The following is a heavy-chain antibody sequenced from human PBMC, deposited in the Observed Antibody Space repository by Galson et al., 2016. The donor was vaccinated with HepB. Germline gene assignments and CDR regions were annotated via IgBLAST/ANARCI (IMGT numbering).Heavy chain of an antibody. CDR3: AKERGRSSWYYFDY. D-gene: IGHD6-13*01. CDR2: ISASGGGT. J-gene: IGHJ4*02. Sequence: SLRLSCAASGFTFNNYALTWVRQAPGKGLEWVSGISASGGGTYYAGSVEGRFTISRDNSKNTLYLQMTSMRAEATAIYYCAKERGRSSWYYFDYWGQGTVVTVSS. CDR1: GFTFNNYA. V-gene: IGHV3-23*01.